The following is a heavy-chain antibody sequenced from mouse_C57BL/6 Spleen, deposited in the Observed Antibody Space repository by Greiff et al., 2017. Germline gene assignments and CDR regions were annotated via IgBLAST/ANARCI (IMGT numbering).Heavy chain of an antibody. Sequence: VQLQQSGAELVRPGASVTLSCTASGFNIKDDYMHWVKQRPEQGLEWIGWIDPENGDTEYASKFQGKATITADTSSNTAYLQLSSLTSEDTAVYYCTTDWDEAAYWGQGTLVTVSA. CDR3: TTDWDEAAY. CDR1: GFNIKDDY. D-gene: IGHD4-1*01. V-gene: IGHV14-4*01. J-gene: IGHJ3*01. CDR2: IDPENGDT.